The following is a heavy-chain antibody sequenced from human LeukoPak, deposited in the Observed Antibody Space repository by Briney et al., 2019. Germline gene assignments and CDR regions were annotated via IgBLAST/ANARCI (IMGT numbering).Heavy chain of an antibody. D-gene: IGHD3-16*02. CDR1: GFSFSNSW. CDR2: ILTDGTT. CDR3: ARVYDYVWGSSRPDYYYYALDV. Sequence: GGSLRLSCEASGFSFSNSWMLWVRQVPGKGWVWVSRILTDGTTAYTDSVKGRFTISRDNAKNTLYLQMNSLRAEDTAVYHCARVYDYVWGSSRPDYYYYALDVWGQGTKVTVSS. V-gene: IGHV3-74*01. J-gene: IGHJ6*02.